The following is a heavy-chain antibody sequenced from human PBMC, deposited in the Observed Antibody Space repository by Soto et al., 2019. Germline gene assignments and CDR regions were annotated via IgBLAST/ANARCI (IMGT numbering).Heavy chain of an antibody. CDR3: ARDTREYYDKTYYYYGMDV. V-gene: IGHV4-30-4*01. D-gene: IGHD3-3*01. Sequence: QVQLQESGPGLVKPSQTLSLTCTVSGGSISSGDYYWSWIRQPPGKGLEWIGYIYYSGSTYYNPSLKSRVTISVDTSKNQFTLKLSSVTAADTAVYYYARDTREYYDKTYYYYGMDVWGQGTTVTVSS. CDR2: IYYSGST. CDR1: GGSISSGDYY. J-gene: IGHJ6*02.